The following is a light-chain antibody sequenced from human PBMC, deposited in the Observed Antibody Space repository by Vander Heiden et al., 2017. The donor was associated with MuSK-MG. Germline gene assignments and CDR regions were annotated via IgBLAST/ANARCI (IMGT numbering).Light chain of an antibody. Sequence: DIQMTQSPSTLSASFGDRVTITCRASQGINGWLAWYQQKPGKTPKLLIYKASSLQFGVPSRFSGSGSGTEFTLTISSLQPDDFATYYCQHENSSFFTFGHGTKVDIK. CDR3: QHENSSFFT. J-gene: IGKJ3*01. CDR2: KAS. V-gene: IGKV1-5*03. CDR1: QGINGW.